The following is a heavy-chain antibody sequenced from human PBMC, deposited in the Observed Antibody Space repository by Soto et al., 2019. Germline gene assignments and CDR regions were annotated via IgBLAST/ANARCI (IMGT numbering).Heavy chain of an antibody. Sequence: QVQLVESGGGLVKPGGSLRLSCAASGFTFNAYYMSWIRQAPGKGLEWVAYITSSGSTVYYADSMKGRFTISRDNPKNSLYMQMNRLRAEDTDVYSCARRKAFDIRGKEKMVTVSS. V-gene: IGHV3-11*01. CDR2: ITSSGSTV. CDR3: ARRKAFDI. J-gene: IGHJ3*02. CDR1: GFTFNAYY.